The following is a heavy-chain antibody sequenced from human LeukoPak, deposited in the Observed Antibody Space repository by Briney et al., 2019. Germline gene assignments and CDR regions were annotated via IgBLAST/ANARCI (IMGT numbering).Heavy chain of an antibody. Sequence: SQTLSLTCAVSGGSISSGGYSWSWIRQPPGKGLEWIGYIYHRGSTYYNPSLKSRVTISVDRSKNQFSLKLSSVTAADTAVYYCARDSASGPYYYGMDVWGQGTTVTVSS. D-gene: IGHD6-13*01. J-gene: IGHJ6*02. CDR2: IYHRGST. CDR1: GGSISSGGYS. V-gene: IGHV4-30-2*01. CDR3: ARDSASGPYYYGMDV.